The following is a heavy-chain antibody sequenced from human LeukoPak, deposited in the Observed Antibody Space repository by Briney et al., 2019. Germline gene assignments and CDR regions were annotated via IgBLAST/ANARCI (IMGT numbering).Heavy chain of an antibody. CDR1: GFTFSSYG. J-gene: IGHJ3*02. CDR3: AKSRAEPDAFDI. V-gene: IGHV3-23*01. CDR2: ISGSGGST. Sequence: TGGSLRLSCAASGFTFSSYGMHWVRQAPGKGLEWVSAISGSGGSTYYADSVKGRFTISRDNSKNTLYLQMNSLRAEDTAVYYCAKSRAEPDAFDIWGQGTMVTVSS. D-gene: IGHD1-14*01.